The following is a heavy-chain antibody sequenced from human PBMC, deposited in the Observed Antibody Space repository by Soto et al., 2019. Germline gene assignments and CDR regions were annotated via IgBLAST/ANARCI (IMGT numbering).Heavy chain of an antibody. CDR1: GGSISSGCYY. D-gene: IGHD3-22*01. CDR2: IYYSGST. Sequence: PSETLSLTCTVSGGSISSGCYYWSWIRQHPGKGLEWIGYIYYSGSTYYNPSLKSRVTISVDTSKNQFSLKLSSVTAADTAVYYCARLDSSEWFDPWGQVTLVAVCS. J-gene: IGHJ5*02. V-gene: IGHV4-31*03. CDR3: ARLDSSEWFDP.